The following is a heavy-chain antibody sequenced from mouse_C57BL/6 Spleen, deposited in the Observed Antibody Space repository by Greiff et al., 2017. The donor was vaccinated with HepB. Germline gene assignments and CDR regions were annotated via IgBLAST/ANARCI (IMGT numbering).Heavy chain of an antibody. J-gene: IGHJ4*01. Sequence: EVQLQESVAELVRPGASVKLSCTASGFNIKNTYMHWVKQRPEQGLEWIGRIDPANGNTKYAPKFQGKATITADTSSNTAYLQRSSLTSEDTAIYYCARDYGSSNYAMDYWGQGTSVTVSS. V-gene: IGHV14-3*01. D-gene: IGHD1-1*01. CDR3: ARDYGSSNYAMDY. CDR2: IDPANGNT. CDR1: GFNIKNTY.